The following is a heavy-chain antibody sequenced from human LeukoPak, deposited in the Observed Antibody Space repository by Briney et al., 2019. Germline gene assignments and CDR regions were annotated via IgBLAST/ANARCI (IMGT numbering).Heavy chain of an antibody. CDR3: AKDLRTSSGWYYFDY. V-gene: IGHV3-30*02. CDR1: GFTFSSYS. D-gene: IGHD6-19*01. Sequence: GGSLRLSCAASGFTFSSYSMHWVRQAPGKGLEWVAFIRYDGSNKYYADSVKGRFTISRDNSKNTPYLQMNSLRAEDTAVYYCAKDLRTSSGWYYFDYWGQGNLVTVSS. J-gene: IGHJ4*02. CDR2: IRYDGSNK.